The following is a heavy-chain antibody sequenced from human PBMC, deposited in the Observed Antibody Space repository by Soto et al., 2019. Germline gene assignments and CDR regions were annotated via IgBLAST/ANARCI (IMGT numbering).Heavy chain of an antibody. CDR3: ARDLIF. J-gene: IGHJ4*02. CDR1: CGSVSSGSYY. V-gene: IGHV4-61*01. CDR2: IYYSGST. Sequence: PSETLSLTCAVYCGSVSSGSYYWSWIRQPPGKGLEWIGYIYYSGSTNYNPSLKSRVTISVDTSKNQFSLKLSSVTAADTAVYYCARDLIFWGQGTLVTVSS. D-gene: IGHD3-3*01.